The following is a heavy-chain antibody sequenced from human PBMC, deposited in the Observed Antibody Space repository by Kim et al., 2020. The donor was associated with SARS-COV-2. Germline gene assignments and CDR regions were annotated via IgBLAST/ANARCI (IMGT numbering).Heavy chain of an antibody. V-gene: IGHV3-33*01. D-gene: IGHD2-21*02. CDR3: ASGGNSYWYFDL. Sequence: YYAHSVKGRYTISRDNSKTPLYLQMNSLRAEDTAVYYCASGGNSYWYFDLWGRGTLVTVPS. J-gene: IGHJ2*01.